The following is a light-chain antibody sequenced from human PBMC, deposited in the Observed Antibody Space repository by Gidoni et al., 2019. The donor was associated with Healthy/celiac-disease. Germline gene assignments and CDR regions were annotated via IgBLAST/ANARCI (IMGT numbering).Light chain of an antibody. CDR1: QSISSY. Sequence: DIQMTQSPSSLSASVGDRVTITCRASQSISSYLNWYQQKPGKAPKLLIYAASSLQSGVPSRFSGSVSGTDFTLTISSLQPEDFATYYCQQSYSIPITCGQGTRLEIK. V-gene: IGKV1-39*01. CDR2: AAS. J-gene: IGKJ5*01. CDR3: QQSYSIPIT.